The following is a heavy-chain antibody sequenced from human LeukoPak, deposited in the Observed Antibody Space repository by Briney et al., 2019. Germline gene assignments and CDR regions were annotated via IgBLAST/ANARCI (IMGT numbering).Heavy chain of an antibody. Sequence: GGSLRLSCAASGFTFSRYAFHWVRQAPGKGLEWVAVISYDGSNKFYADSVKGRFTISRDNSKSTLYLQMNSLRAEDTAVYYCAKELSAGTGGGWEDYFDYWGQGTLVTVSA. V-gene: IGHV3-30*04. CDR3: AKELSAGTGGGWEDYFDY. CDR2: ISYDGSNK. CDR1: GFTFSRYA. J-gene: IGHJ4*02. D-gene: IGHD6-13*01.